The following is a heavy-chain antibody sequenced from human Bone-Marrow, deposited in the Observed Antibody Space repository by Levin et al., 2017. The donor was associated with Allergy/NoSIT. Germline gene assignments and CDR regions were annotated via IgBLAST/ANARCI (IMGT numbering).Heavy chain of an antibody. D-gene: IGHD2-2*01. CDR1: GFTFSSYA. CDR3: ARDPILNKYHPEGTTFDY. V-gene: IGHV3-30-3*01. Sequence: QAGESLKISCAASGFTFSSYAMHWVRQAPGKGLEWVAVISYDGSNKYYADSVKGRFTISRDNSKNTLYLQMNSLRAEDTAVYYCARDPILNKYHPEGTTFDYWGQGTLVTVSS. CDR2: ISYDGSNK. J-gene: IGHJ4*02.